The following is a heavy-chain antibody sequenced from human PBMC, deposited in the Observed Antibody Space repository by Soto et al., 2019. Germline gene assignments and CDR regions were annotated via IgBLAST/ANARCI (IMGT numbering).Heavy chain of an antibody. Sequence: QVPLQESGPGLVKPSQTLSLTCTVSGGSITSDYSCWSWIRQPPGEGLEWIGHIFDSGTTYTNPSLRSQVAMSLDTSKNHFSLTLSSVTAADTAVYYCARGPSGDKVHYWGQGALVTVSS. J-gene: IGHJ4*02. CDR2: IFDSGTT. CDR3: ARGPSGDKVHY. CDR1: GGSITSDYSC. V-gene: IGHV4-30-4*01. D-gene: IGHD7-27*01.